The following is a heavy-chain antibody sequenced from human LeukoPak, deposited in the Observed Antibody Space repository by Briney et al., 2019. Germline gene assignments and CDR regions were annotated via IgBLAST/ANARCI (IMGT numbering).Heavy chain of an antibody. CDR3: ARAHPLGAPTKDNIVATNSDYFDY. CDR1: GGSISSGGYY. V-gene: IGHV4-31*03. D-gene: IGHD5-12*01. Sequence: SQTLSLTCTVSGGSISSGGYYWSWIRQHPGKGLEWIGYIYYSGSTYYNPSLKSRVTISVDTSKNQFSLKLSSVTAADTAVYYCARAHPLGAPTKDNIVATNSDYFDYWGQGTLVTVSS. CDR2: IYYSGST. J-gene: IGHJ4*02.